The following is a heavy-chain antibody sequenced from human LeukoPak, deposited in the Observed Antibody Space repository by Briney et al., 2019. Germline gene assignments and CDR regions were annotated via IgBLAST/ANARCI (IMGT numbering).Heavy chain of an antibody. V-gene: IGHV5-51*06. CDR2: INPADSDT. CDR3: AKAAVPFNPYTRFEP. Sequence: GESLKVSCKGFGYDFASFWVAWVRQMPGKGLEWMGIINPADSDTRHGRSFQGHITMSADKSINTVFLQWRSLTASDTAMYYCAKAAVPFNPYTRFEPWGQGTLVTVSS. D-gene: IGHD6-25*01. J-gene: IGHJ5*02. CDR1: GYDFASFW.